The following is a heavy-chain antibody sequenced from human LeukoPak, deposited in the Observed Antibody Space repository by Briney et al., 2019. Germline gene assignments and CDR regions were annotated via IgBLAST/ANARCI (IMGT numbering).Heavy chain of an antibody. V-gene: IGHV3-30*02. CDR1: GFTFSSYG. CDR2: IRYDGSNK. Sequence: PGGSLRLSCAASGFTFSSYGMHWVRQAPGQGLERVAFIRYDGSNKYYADSVKGRFTISRDNSKNTLYLQMNSLRAEDTAVYYCAIYGDYVVDYFDYWGQGTLVTVSS. J-gene: IGHJ4*02. CDR3: AIYGDYVVDYFDY. D-gene: IGHD4-17*01.